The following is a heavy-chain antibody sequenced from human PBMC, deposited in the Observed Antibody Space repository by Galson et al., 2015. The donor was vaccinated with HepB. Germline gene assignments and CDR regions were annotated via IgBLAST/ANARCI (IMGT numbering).Heavy chain of an antibody. CDR2: IRYDGSNK. V-gene: IGHV3-30*02. J-gene: IGHJ4*02. CDR1: GFTFSSYG. D-gene: IGHD3-10*01. CDR3: AKAESDYGSGSYSGLFD. Sequence: SLRLSCAASGFTFSSYGMHWVRQAPGKGLEWVAFIRYDGSNKYYADSVKGRFTISRDNSKNTLYLQMNSLRAEDTAVYYCAKAESDYGSGSYSGLFDWGQGTLVTVSS.